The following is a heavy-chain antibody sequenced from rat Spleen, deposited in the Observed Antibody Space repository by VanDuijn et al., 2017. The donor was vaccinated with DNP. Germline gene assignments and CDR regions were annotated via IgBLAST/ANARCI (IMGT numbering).Heavy chain of an antibody. CDR1: GFTFSDYD. CDR3: ARQDYSNYNYFDY. J-gene: IGHJ2*01. CDR2: INTDGVVT. Sequence: EVHLVESGGGLVQPGRSLKISCAASGFTFSDYDMAWVRQAPTKGLEWVAAINTDGVVTYYRRSVRGRFTVSRDNRKSFLYLQMDSLRSEDTATYYCARQDYSNYNYFDYWGQGVMVTVSS. D-gene: IGHD1-2*01. V-gene: IGHV5-25*01.